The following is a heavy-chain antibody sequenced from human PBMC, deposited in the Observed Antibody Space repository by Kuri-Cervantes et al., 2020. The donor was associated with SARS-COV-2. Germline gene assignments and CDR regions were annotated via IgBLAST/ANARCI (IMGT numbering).Heavy chain of an antibody. V-gene: IGHV3-30*04. Sequence: GGSLRLSCAASGFTFSSYAMHWVRQAPGKGLEWVAVISYDGSNKYYADSVKGRFTISRDNSKNTLYLQMNNLRAEDTAVYYCARDHQYYDFWSGYFTKDYYYYYYMDVWGKGTTVTVSS. J-gene: IGHJ6*03. CDR3: ARDHQYYDFWSGYFTKDYYYYYYMDV. CDR1: GFTFSSYA. CDR2: ISYDGSNK. D-gene: IGHD3-3*01.